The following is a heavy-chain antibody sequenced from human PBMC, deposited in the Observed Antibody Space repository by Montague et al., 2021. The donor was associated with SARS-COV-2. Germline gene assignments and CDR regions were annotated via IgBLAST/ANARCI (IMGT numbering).Heavy chain of an antibody. J-gene: IGHJ3*02. CDR1: GGSISGCY. Sequence: SETLSLTCTVSGGSISGCYWYWIRHPPGKGLGWMWYIYYSGSTNYNPSLKSQFTITVDTSKNQFSLKLSSVTAADTARYYCARGSGWMGNAFDIWGQGTMVTVSS. CDR3: ARGSGWMGNAFDI. CDR2: IYYSGST. D-gene: IGHD6-19*01. V-gene: IGHV4-59*01.